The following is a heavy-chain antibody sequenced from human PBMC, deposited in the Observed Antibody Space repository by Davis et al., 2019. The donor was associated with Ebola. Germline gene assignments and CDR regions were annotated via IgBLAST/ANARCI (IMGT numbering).Heavy chain of an antibody. CDR3: ARAGNYASPHHFDY. CDR2: ISGSGGST. CDR1: GFTFSSYA. Sequence: GESLKISCAASGFTFSSYAMSWVRQAPGKGLEWVSAISGSGGSTYYADSVRGRFTISRDNAKNSLFLQVNSLRAEDTALYYCARAGNYASPHHFDYWGQGSLVTVSS. J-gene: IGHJ4*02. V-gene: IGHV3-23*01. D-gene: IGHD1-7*01.